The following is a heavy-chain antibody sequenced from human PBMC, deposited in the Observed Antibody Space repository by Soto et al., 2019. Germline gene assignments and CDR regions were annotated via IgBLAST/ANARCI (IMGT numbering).Heavy chain of an antibody. CDR2: INPNSGGT. J-gene: IGHJ4*02. CDR1: GYTSTGYY. D-gene: IGHD5-12*01. Sequence: ASVKVSCKASGYTSTGYYMHWVRQAPGQGLEWMGWINPNSGGTNYAQKFQGWVTMTRDTSISTAYMELSRLRSDDTAVYYCARGVATPYYFDYWGQGTLVTVSS. V-gene: IGHV1-2*04. CDR3: ARGVATPYYFDY.